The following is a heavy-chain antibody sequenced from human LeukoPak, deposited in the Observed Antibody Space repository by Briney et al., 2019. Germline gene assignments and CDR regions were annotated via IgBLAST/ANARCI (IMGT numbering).Heavy chain of an antibody. Sequence: ASVKVSCKASGYTFTSYGISWVRQAPGQGLEWMGWISAFNGNTNYAQKLQGRVTMTTDTSTSTAYMELRSLRSDDTAVYYCAKWGPSWYSSNYWGQGTLVTVSS. CDR3: AKWGPSWYSSNY. V-gene: IGHV1-18*01. CDR1: GYTFTSYG. D-gene: IGHD2-15*01. J-gene: IGHJ4*02. CDR2: ISAFNGNT.